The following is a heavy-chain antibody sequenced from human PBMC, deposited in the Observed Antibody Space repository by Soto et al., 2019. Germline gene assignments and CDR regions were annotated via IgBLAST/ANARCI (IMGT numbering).Heavy chain of an antibody. V-gene: IGHV1-69*06. CDR3: ARGEVGYCSGGSCYYSFDY. CDR2: IIPIFGTA. J-gene: IGHJ4*02. CDR1: GVTFSSYA. Sequence: ASVKVSCKASGVTFSSYAISWVRQAPGQGLEWMGGIIPIFGTANYAQKFQGRVTITADKSTSTAYMELSSLRSEDTAVYYCARGEVGYCSGGSCYYSFDYWGQGTLVTVSS. D-gene: IGHD2-15*01.